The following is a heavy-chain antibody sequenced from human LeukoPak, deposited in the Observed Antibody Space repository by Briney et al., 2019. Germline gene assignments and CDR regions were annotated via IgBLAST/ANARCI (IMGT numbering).Heavy chain of an antibody. CDR3: ARGPSGSYYGGGGYYFDY. J-gene: IGHJ4*02. CDR1: GFTFSDYY. CDR2: VSGGGSTT. D-gene: IGHD1-26*01. V-gene: IGHV3-11*01. Sequence: GGSLRLSCTASGFTFSDYYMSWIRQAPGKGLEWLSYVSGGGSTTYYADSVKGRFTISRDNAKNSLFLQINSLRVEDTAVYYCARGPSGSYYGGGGYYFDYWGQGTLVTVSS.